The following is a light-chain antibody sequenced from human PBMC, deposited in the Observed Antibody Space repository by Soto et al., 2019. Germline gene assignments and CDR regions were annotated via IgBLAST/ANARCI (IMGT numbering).Light chain of an antibody. J-gene: IGKJ1*01. CDR2: GAS. V-gene: IGKV3-20*01. Sequence: EIVLTQSPGTLSLSPGERATLSCRASQSVASNYLAWYQLKPGQAPRLLIYGASSRATGIHDRFGGRGSGTDFTLTISRLEPEDFAVYFCQQYGDWPETFGQGTKVDIK. CDR1: QSVASNY. CDR3: QQYGDWPET.